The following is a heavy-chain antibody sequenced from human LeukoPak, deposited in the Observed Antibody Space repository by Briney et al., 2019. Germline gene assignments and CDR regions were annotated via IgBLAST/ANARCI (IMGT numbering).Heavy chain of an antibody. CDR1: GFTFSSYS. D-gene: IGHD2-2*01. CDR3: AKGAIVVVPAALDY. CDR2: ISSSSSTI. J-gene: IGHJ4*02. V-gene: IGHV3-48*04. Sequence: GGSLRLSCAASGFTFSSYSMTWVRQAPGKGLEWVSYISSSSSTIYYADSVKGRFTISRDNAKNSLYLQMNSLRAEDTAVYYCAKGAIVVVPAALDYWGQGTLVTVSS.